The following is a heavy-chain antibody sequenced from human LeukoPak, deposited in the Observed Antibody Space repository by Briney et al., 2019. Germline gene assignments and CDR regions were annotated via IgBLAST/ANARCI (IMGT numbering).Heavy chain of an antibody. D-gene: IGHD3-22*01. CDR1: GFTFSSYW. V-gene: IGHV3-7*05. Sequence: GGSLRLSCAASGFTFSSYWMSWVRQAPGKGLEWVANMKQDGTEKYYVDSVKGRFTISRDNAKNSLYLQMNSLRAEDTAVYYCARERNYDFSSYYYYFDWWGQGTLVTVSS. J-gene: IGHJ4*02. CDR2: MKQDGTEK. CDR3: ARERNYDFSSYYYYFDW.